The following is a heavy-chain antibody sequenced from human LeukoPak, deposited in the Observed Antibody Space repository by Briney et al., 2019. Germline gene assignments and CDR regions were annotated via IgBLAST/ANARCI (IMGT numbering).Heavy chain of an antibody. CDR3: ARGFGDHGLDY. V-gene: IGHV6-1*01. CDR1: GDSVSSTSVA. CDR2: TYYNSKWHN. J-gene: IGHJ4*02. D-gene: IGHD2-21*02. Sequence: SQTLSLTCAISGDSVSSTSVAWNWIRQSPSRGLEWLGRTYYNSKWHNDYAVSVKSRIAVKADTSKNQFSLQLSSVTPEDTALYYCARGFGDHGLDYWGQGALVTASS.